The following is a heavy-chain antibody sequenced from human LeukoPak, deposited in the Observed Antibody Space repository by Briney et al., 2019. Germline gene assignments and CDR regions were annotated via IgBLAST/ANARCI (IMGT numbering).Heavy chain of an antibody. Sequence: GASVKVSCKTSGHTFPIDYMYWVRQAPGQGLDWVGMVRFGGGSTSYGPKFQGRVTMTRDTSTSTVYMELSSLRSEDTAVYYCARDRGSSAIYYYYYYGMGVWGQGTTVTVSS. CDR1: GHTFPIDY. D-gene: IGHD6-6*01. V-gene: IGHV1-46*01. J-gene: IGHJ6*02. CDR3: ARDRGSSAIYYYYYYGMGV. CDR2: VRFGGGST.